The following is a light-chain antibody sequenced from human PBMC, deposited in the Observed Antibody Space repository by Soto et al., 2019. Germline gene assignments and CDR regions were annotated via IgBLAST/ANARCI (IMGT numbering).Light chain of an antibody. J-gene: IGLJ7*01. CDR3: AAWDDSLNGHAV. Sequence: QAVVTQPPSASGTPGQRVTLSCSGSSSNIGSNTVNWYQQLPGTAPKLLIYSNNQRPSGVPDRFSGSKSGTSASLAISGLQSEDEADYYCAAWDDSLNGHAVFGGVTQLTVL. CDR2: SNN. V-gene: IGLV1-44*01. CDR1: SSNIGSNT.